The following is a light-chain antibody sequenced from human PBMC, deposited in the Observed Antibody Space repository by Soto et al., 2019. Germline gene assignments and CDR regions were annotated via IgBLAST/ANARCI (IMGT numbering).Light chain of an antibody. CDR1: ITDIGAYNY. J-gene: IGLJ1*01. CDR2: GVS. V-gene: IGLV2-14*01. CDR3: CSYTTSSTRV. Sequence: QSVLTQPASVSGSPGQSITISCTGTITDIGAYNYVSWYQQHPGKAPKLLIYGVSSRPSGVSNRFSGSKSGNAAYLTISGLQADDEAEYYCCSYTTSSTRVFGSGTKLTVL.